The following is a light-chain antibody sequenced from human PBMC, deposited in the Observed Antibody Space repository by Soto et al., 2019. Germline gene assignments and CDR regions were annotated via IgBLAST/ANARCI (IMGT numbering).Light chain of an antibody. CDR2: AAS. V-gene: IGKV1-39*01. Sequence: DIQMTQSPSSLSASVGDRVTITCRASQSISSYLNWYQQKPGKAPKLLIYAASSLQSGVPSRLSGSGSETDFTLTISSLQPEDFATYYCQQSYSTQYTFGQGTKVDIK. CDR1: QSISSY. CDR3: QQSYSTQYT. J-gene: IGKJ2*01.